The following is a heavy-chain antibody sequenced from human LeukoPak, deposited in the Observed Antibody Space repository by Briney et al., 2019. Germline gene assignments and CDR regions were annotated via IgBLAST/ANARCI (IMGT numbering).Heavy chain of an antibody. CDR3: ARDQWLYLDY. D-gene: IGHD6-19*01. Sequence: GRSLRLSCAASGFSFKDTGMHWVRQAPGKGLEWVAVISYDGSNKYYADSVKGRFTISRDNSKNTLYLQMNSLRAEDTAVYYCARDQWLYLDYWGQGTLVTVSS. CDR1: GFSFKDTG. CDR2: ISYDGSNK. J-gene: IGHJ4*02. V-gene: IGHV3-30*19.